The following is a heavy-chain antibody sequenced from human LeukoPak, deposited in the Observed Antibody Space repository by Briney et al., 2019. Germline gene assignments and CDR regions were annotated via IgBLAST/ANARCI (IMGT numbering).Heavy chain of an antibody. CDR1: GYTFTGYY. Sequence: ASVKVSCKASGYTFTGYYMHWVRQPPGQGLEWVGWINPHSGGTNYAQKFQGRVTMTRDTSISAAYMDLSRLRSDDTAVYYCARAHEYGDLLIDYWGQGTLVTVSS. D-gene: IGHD4-17*01. V-gene: IGHV1-2*02. CDR3: ARAHEYGDLLIDY. CDR2: INPHSGGT. J-gene: IGHJ4*02.